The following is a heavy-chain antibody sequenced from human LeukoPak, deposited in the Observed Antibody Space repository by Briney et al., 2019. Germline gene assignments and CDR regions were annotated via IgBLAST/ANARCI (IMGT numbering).Heavy chain of an antibody. V-gene: IGHV1-18*01. CDR2: ISAYNGNT. D-gene: IGHD2-2*02. J-gene: IGHJ4*02. CDR3: ARGVVVVPAAIGWEFDY. Sequence: ASXKVSCKASGYTFTSYGISWVRQAPGQGIERMGWISAYNGNTNYAQKLQGRVTITTDTSTSTAYMELRSLRSDDTAVYYCARGVVVVPAAIGWEFDYWGQGTLVTVSS. CDR1: GYTFTSYG.